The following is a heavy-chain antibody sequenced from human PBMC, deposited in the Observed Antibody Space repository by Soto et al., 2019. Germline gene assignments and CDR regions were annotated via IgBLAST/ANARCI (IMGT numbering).Heavy chain of an antibody. CDR1: RDTFTSYY. D-gene: IGHD7-27*01. CDR2: INPHGGST. CDR3: ARVTGAVPNALYYFDY. V-gene: IGHV1-46*01. J-gene: IGHJ4*02. Sequence: GASVKVSCKAPRDTFTSYYINWVRQAPGQGLEWMGVINPHGGSTAYAQKFKGRVTLTRDTSASTIYMEVSSLTSEDTAVYYCARVTGAVPNALYYFDYWGQGTLVTVSS.